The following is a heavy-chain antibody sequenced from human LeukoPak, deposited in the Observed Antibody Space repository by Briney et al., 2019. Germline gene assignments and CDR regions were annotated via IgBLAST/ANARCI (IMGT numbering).Heavy chain of an antibody. J-gene: IGHJ5*02. Sequence: GGSLRLSCAASGFTFSDYFMGWIRQAPGKGLEWVSYITDNGRKTYYADSVKGRFTISGDNAKNSLYLQMNSLRVEDTAVYYCARGVGLGGWFDPWGQGTLVTVSS. CDR3: ARGVGLGGWFDP. CDR1: GFTFSDYF. CDR2: ITDNGRKT. D-gene: IGHD3-16*01. V-gene: IGHV3-11*04.